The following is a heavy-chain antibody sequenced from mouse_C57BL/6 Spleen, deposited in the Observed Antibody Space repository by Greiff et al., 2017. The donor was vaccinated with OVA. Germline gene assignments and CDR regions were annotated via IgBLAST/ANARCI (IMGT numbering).Heavy chain of an antibody. D-gene: IGHD3-3*01. CDR1: GFTFTSYT. J-gene: IGHJ2*01. CDR2: INPSSGYT. V-gene: IGHV1-4*01. Sequence: QVQLQESGAELARPGASVKMSCKASGFTFTSYTMHWVKQRPGQGLEWIGYINPSSGYTKYNQKFKDKATLTADKSSSTAYMQLSSLTSEDAAVYYCARRGGDLDYWGKGTTLTVSS. CDR3: ARRGGDLDY.